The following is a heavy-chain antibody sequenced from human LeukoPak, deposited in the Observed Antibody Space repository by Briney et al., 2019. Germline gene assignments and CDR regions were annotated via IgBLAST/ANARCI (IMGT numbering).Heavy chain of an antibody. CDR1: GFTFSSYA. V-gene: IGHV3-23*01. D-gene: IGHD5-12*01. CDR3: AKATSRFVVCYFDY. Sequence: GGSLRLSCAASGFTFSSYAMSWVRQAPGKGLEWVSSISGSGASTYYADSVKGRFTISRDNSKSTLYLQMNSLRVEDTAVYYCAKATSRFVVCYFDYWGQGTLVTVSS. CDR2: ISGSGAST. J-gene: IGHJ4*02.